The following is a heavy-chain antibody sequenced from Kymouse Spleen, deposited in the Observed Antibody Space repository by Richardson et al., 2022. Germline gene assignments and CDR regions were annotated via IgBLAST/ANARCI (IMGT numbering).Heavy chain of an antibody. CDR1: GGSISSSSYY. Sequence: QLQLQESGPGLVKPSETLSLTCTVSGGSISSSSYYWGWIRQPPGKGLEWIGSIYYSGSTYYNPSLKSRVTISVDTSKNQFSLKLSSVTAADTAVYYCARDYDILTGYRTDYYYGMDVWGQGTTVTVSS. J-gene: IGHJ6*02. CDR2: IYYSGST. CDR3: ARDYDILTGYRTDYYYGMDV. V-gene: IGHV4-39*01. D-gene: IGHD3-9*01.